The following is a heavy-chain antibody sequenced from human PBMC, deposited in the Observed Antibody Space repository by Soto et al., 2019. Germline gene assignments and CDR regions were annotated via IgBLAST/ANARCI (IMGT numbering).Heavy chain of an antibody. Sequence: ASVKVSCKASGGTFSSYAISWVRQAPGQGLEWMGWISAYNGNTNYAQKLQGRVTMTTDTSTSTAYMELRSLRSDDTAVYYCARVVRAVAGTFDYYYGMDVWGQGTTVTVSS. D-gene: IGHD6-19*01. V-gene: IGHV1-18*01. CDR3: ARVVRAVAGTFDYYYGMDV. CDR1: GGTFSSYA. J-gene: IGHJ6*02. CDR2: ISAYNGNT.